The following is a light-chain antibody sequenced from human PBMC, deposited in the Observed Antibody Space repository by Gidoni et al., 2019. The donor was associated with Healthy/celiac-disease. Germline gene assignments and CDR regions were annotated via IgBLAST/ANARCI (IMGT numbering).Light chain of an antibody. CDR3: QQSYSTPLT. Sequence: DIPMTQSPSSLSASVGDSVTITCRASKSISSYLNWDQQKPGKAHNILIYSASSLQSWVLSRFSGSGSGTDFTLTISSLQPEDFATYYCQQSYSTPLTVGGGTKVEIK. CDR1: KSISSY. J-gene: IGKJ4*01. V-gene: IGKV1-39*01. CDR2: SAS.